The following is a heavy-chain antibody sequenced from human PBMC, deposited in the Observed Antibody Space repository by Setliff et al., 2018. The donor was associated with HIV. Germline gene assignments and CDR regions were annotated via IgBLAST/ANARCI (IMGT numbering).Heavy chain of an antibody. V-gene: IGHV1-2*02. J-gene: IGHJ4*02. CDR3: ARGKTWLRFLDY. CDR1: GYTFTDYF. D-gene: IGHD5-12*01. CDR2: INPNSGGT. Sequence: GASVKVSCKASGYTFTDYFLHWVRQAPGQGLEWMGWINPNSGGTNYAQKFQGRVTMTRDTSISTAYMELSRLRSDDTAVYYCARGKTWLRFLDYWGQGTLVTVSS.